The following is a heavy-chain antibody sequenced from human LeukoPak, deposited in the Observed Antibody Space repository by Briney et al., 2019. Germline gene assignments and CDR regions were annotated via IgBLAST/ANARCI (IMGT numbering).Heavy chain of an antibody. J-gene: IGHJ4*02. D-gene: IGHD2-21*01. CDR3: ARGGARDIWYFAY. CDR1: GFTFSGYG. V-gene: IGHV3-30*03. Sequence: GGSLRLSCAASGFTFSGYGMHWVRQTPGKGLEWVAVISYDGSNQYYADSVKGRFIVSKDNSRTTLQLQMNSLRSEDTAVYFCARGGARDIWYFAYWGQGIRVTVSS. CDR2: ISYDGSNQ.